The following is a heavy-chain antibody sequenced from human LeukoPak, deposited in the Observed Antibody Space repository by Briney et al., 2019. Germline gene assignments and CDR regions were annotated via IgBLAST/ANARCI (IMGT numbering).Heavy chain of an antibody. J-gene: IGHJ4*02. CDR2: IYSGGGGIT. V-gene: IGHV3-53*01. Sequence: PGGSLRLSCAASGFTFTNAWMSWVRQAPGKGLEWVSVIYSGGGGITYYADSVKGRFTISRDNSKNTLYLQMNSLRAEDTAVYYCARGGNWDLYYFDNWGQGTLVTVSS. CDR1: GFTFTNAW. D-gene: IGHD7-27*01. CDR3: ARGGNWDLYYFDN.